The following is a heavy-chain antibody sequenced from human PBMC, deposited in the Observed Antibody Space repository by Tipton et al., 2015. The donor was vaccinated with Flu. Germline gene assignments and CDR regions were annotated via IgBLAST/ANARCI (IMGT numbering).Heavy chain of an antibody. CDR3: ARRDYSNYVSDPKSWFDP. Sequence: TLSLTCAVSGDSISSDFYWAWIRQFPGKGLEWIGTVSRTGSTIYNPSLKSRATISVDTSKNHFSLKMKSVTATDMAVYYCARRDYSNYVSDPKSWFDPWGQGTLVAVSS. J-gene: IGHJ5*02. V-gene: IGHV4-38-2*01. D-gene: IGHD4-11*01. CDR1: GDSISSDFY. CDR2: VSRTGST.